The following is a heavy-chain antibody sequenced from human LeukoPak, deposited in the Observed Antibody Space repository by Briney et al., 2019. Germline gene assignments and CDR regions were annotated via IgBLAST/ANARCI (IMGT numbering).Heavy chain of an antibody. CDR1: GGSISSDY. J-gene: IGHJ4*02. V-gene: IGHV4-59*08. CDR3: ARHLQDTAMVSPLYYFDN. Sequence: SSETLSLTCSVSGGSISSDYWSWIRQPPGKGLEWIGYIYYSGSTNYNPSLKSRVTISVDTSKNQFSLKLSSVTAADTAVYYCARHLQDTAMVSPLYYFDNWGQGTLVTVSS. D-gene: IGHD5-18*01. CDR2: IYYSGST.